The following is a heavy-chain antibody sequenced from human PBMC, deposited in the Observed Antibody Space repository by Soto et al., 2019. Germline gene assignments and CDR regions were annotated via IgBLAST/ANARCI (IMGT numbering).Heavy chain of an antibody. CDR3: AKDQGFGNLGAEYFHH. CDR1: GFTFSTYA. Sequence: GGSLRLSCAASGFTFSTYAMNWVRQAPGKGLEWVPIISGSGLSTYYADSVKGRFTISRDNSKNTLYLQMNGLRAEDTAVYYCAKDQGFGNLGAEYFHHWGQGSLVTVSS. CDR2: ISGSGLST. D-gene: IGHD1-7*01. V-gene: IGHV3-23*01. J-gene: IGHJ1*01.